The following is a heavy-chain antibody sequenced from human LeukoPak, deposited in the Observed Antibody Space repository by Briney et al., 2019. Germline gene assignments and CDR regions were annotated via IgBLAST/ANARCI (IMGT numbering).Heavy chain of an antibody. Sequence: GASVKVSCKASGGTFSSYAISWVRQAPGQGLEWMGGIIPIFGTANYAQKFQGRATITADESTSTAYMELSSLKSEDTAVYYCARDSSSSWSHYYYYYMDVWGKGTTVTVSS. J-gene: IGHJ6*03. CDR1: GGTFSSYA. D-gene: IGHD6-13*01. CDR2: IIPIFGTA. CDR3: ARDSSSSWSHYYYYYMDV. V-gene: IGHV1-69*01.